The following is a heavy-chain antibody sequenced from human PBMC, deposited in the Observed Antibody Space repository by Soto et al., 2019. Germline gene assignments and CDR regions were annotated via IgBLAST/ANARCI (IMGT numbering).Heavy chain of an antibody. Sequence: SGGSLRLSCAASGFIFSPYGIHWVRQAPGKGLEWVALIRNDGSDKYYAESVTGRFTISRDNSKNTVYLQMNSLRAEDTALYFCARAPRMAPFDIWGQRTMVTVSS. V-gene: IGHV3-33*01. J-gene: IGHJ3*02. CDR2: IRNDGSDK. CDR1: GFIFSPYG. CDR3: ARAPRMAPFDI.